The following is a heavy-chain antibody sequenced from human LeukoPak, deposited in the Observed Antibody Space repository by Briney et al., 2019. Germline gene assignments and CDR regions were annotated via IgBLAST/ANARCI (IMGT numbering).Heavy chain of an antibody. Sequence: SETLSLTCTVSGGSISSSSNYWGWLRQPPGKGLEWIGRIYYSGSTSYNPSLKSRVTISVDTSKNQFSLNLSSVTAADTAVYYCARMGLSRSGHYYFDYWGQGTLVTVSS. J-gene: IGHJ4*02. V-gene: IGHV4-39*01. CDR1: GGSISSSSNY. CDR3: ARMGLSRSGHYYFDY. CDR2: IYYSGST. D-gene: IGHD4/OR15-4a*01.